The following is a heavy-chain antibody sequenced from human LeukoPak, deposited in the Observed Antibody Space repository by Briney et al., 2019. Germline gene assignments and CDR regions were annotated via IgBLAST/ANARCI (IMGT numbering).Heavy chain of an antibody. D-gene: IGHD6-13*01. CDR3: ARANSGYSSSPADY. Sequence: ASVKVSCKASVYTFTSYAMSWVRQAPGQGLEWMGRIIPIFGTANYAQKFQGRVTITADESTSTAYMELSSLRSEDTAVYYCARANSGYSSSPADYWGQGTLVTVSS. J-gene: IGHJ4*02. CDR2: IIPIFGTA. CDR1: VYTFTSYA. V-gene: IGHV1-69*13.